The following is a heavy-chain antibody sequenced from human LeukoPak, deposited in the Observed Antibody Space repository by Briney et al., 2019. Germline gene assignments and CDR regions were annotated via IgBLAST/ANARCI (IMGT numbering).Heavy chain of an antibody. CDR1: GFTFSSYS. CDR3: ASMYSSGWYGRDY. J-gene: IGHJ4*02. V-gene: IGHV3-21*01. D-gene: IGHD6-19*01. Sequence: PGGSLRLSCAASGFTFSSYSMNWVRQAPGKGLEWVSSISSSSSYIYYADSVKGRFTISRDNTKNSLYLQMSSLRADDTAVYYCASMYSSGWYGRDYWGQGTLVTVSS. CDR2: ISSSSSYI.